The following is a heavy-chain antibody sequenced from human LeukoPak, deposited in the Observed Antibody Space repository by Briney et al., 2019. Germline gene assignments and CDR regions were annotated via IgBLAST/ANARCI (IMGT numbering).Heavy chain of an antibody. CDR3: ARARYCSSTSCYFWFDP. Sequence: SVKVSCKASGGTFSSYAISWVRQAPGQGLEWMGGIIPIFGTANYAQKFQGRVTITADESTSAAYMELSSLRSEDTAVYYCARARYCSSTSCYFWFDPWGQGTLVTVSS. V-gene: IGHV1-69*13. CDR1: GGTFSSYA. CDR2: IIPIFGTA. J-gene: IGHJ5*02. D-gene: IGHD2-2*01.